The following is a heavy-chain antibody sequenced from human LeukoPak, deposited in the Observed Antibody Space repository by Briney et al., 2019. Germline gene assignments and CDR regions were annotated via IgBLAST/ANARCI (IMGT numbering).Heavy chain of an antibody. J-gene: IGHJ2*01. CDR3: AADTAMSYWYFDL. CDR2: SDPEDGET. Sequence: ASVKVSCKVSGYTLTKLSMHWVRQAPGEGLEWMGGSDPEDGETIYAQKFQGRVTLTEDTSADTAYMELSSLRSEDTAVYYCAADTAMSYWYFDLWGRGTLVTVSS. CDR1: GYTLTKLS. D-gene: IGHD5-18*01. V-gene: IGHV1-24*01.